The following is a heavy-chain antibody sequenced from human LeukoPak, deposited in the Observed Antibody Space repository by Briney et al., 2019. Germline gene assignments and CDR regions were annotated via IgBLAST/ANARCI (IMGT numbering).Heavy chain of an antibody. CDR1: GFTFSNYA. V-gene: IGHV3-23*01. D-gene: IGHD2-2*01. CDR3: ASSVVVSPAAPYSWFDS. J-gene: IGHJ5*01. Sequence: GGSLRLSCAASGFTFSNYAMTWVRQAPGKGLEWVSGITGSGGTTYYADSVKGRFTISRDNAKNSLYLQMSTLRVEDTAVYYCASSVVVSPAAPYSWFDSWGQRIQVTVSS. CDR2: ITGSGGTT.